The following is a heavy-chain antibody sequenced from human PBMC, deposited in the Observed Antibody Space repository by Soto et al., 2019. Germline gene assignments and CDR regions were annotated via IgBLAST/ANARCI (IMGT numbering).Heavy chain of an antibody. CDR1: GGSILGSSYY. D-gene: IGHD3-22*01. J-gene: IGHJ4*02. CDR3: SRGSFYFEGSGYYYAH. CDR2: MYYTGTT. V-gene: IGHV4-39*01. Sequence: SETLSLTCTVSGGSILGSSYYWGWIRQPPGKGLEWIGSMYYTGTTYYSPSLQSRVTISFDTSKNQVSLNLTSVAAADTAVYFCSRGSFYFEGSGYYYAHWGQGALVTVSS.